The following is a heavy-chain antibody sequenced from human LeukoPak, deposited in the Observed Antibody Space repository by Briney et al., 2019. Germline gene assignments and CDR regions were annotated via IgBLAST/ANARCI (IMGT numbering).Heavy chain of an antibody. CDR1: GFTFSRYW. J-gene: IGHJ4*02. Sequence: QPGGSLRLSCAASGFTFSRYWMSWVRQAPGKGLEWVANIKQDGSEKYYVDSVKDRFTISRDNAKISLYLQMNSLRAEDTAIYYCARSAGSSGWYEGYYFDYWGQGTLVTVSS. V-gene: IGHV3-7*01. CDR2: IKQDGSEK. D-gene: IGHD6-13*01. CDR3: ARSAGSSGWYEGYYFDY.